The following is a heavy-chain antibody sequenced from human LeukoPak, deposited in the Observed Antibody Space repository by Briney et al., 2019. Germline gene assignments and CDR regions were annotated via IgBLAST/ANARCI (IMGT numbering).Heavy chain of an antibody. CDR3: AKVGYSSGWRGDDSFDN. V-gene: IGHV3-11*01. J-gene: IGHJ3*02. D-gene: IGHD6-19*01. CDR1: GFTFSDYY. Sequence: GGSLRLSCAASGFTFSDYYMSWIRQAPGKGLEWVSYISSSGSTIYYADSVKGRFTISRDNAKNSLYLQMNSLRAEDTALYYCAKVGYSSGWRGDDSFDNWGKGTMVTVSS. CDR2: ISSSGSTI.